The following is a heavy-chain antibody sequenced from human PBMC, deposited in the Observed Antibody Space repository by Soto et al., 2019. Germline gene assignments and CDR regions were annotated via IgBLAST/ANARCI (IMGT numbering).Heavy chain of an antibody. V-gene: IGHV4-34*01. CDR2: INHSGST. CDR1: GGSFSGYY. CDR3: ARGGYCSGGRCYWFDP. D-gene: IGHD2-15*01. Sequence: SETLSLTCAVYGGSFSGYYWTWIRQPPGTGLEWIGEINHSGSTNYNPSLKSRVTISVDRTKNQFSLKLSSVTAADTAVYYCARGGYCSGGRCYWFDPWGQGTLVTVSS. J-gene: IGHJ5*02.